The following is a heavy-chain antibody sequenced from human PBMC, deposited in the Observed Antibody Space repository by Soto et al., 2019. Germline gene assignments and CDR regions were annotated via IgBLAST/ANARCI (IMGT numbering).Heavy chain of an antibody. CDR1: GFAFNTYA. V-gene: IGHV3-30-3*01. CDR3: VRGRWLVLDS. Sequence: QVQLVESGGGVVQPGRSLRLSCAASGFAFNTYAMHWVRQAPGKGLDWVAVISYDGGKKYYADSVKGRFTISRDNPRNTLFLHMSSLTTEDTALYYYVRGRWLVLDSWGQGTLVTVSS. J-gene: IGHJ4*02. D-gene: IGHD6-19*01. CDR2: ISYDGGKK.